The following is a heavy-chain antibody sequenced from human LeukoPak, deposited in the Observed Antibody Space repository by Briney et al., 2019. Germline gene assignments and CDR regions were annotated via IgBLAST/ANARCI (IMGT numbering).Heavy chain of an antibody. CDR3: AREVVLSTSAWFEY. Sequence: QPGGSLRLSCAASGFTFSSYWMSWVRQAPGKGLEWVANIKEDGTEKYYQDSVKGRFTISRDNAKNSLYLQMNSLRAEDTAVYYCAREVVLSTSAWFEYWGQGTLVTVSS. V-gene: IGHV3-7*01. J-gene: IGHJ4*02. D-gene: IGHD3-22*01. CDR2: IKEDGTEK. CDR1: GFTFSSYW.